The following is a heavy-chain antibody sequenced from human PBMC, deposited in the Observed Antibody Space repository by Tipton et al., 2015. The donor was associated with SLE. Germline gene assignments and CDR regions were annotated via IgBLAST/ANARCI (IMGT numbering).Heavy chain of an antibody. V-gene: IGHV3-9*01. J-gene: IGHJ4*02. CDR1: GFIFGDYA. CDR3: VKGRNVVTTASFDF. CDR2: ISWNSGDI. Sequence: SLRLSCAASGFIFGDYAMHWVRQAPGKGLEWVSGISWNSGDIGYADSVKGRFTITRDNAKNSLFLQMNSLRSEDTALYFCVKGRNVVTTASFDFWGQGTLVTVSS. D-gene: IGHD4-17*01.